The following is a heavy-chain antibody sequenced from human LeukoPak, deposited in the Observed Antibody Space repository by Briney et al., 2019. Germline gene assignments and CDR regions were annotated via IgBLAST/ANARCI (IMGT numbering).Heavy chain of an antibody. CDR1: GFTFSSYS. CDR2: ISSSSSYI. J-gene: IGHJ4*02. Sequence: PGGSLRLSCAASGFTFSSYSMNWVRQAPGKGLEWVSSISSSSSYIYYADSVKGRFTISRDNAKNSLYLQMNSLRAEDTAVYYCARPKVSYGSYYFDYWGQGTLVTASS. CDR3: ARPKVSYGSYYFDY. V-gene: IGHV3-21*01. D-gene: IGHD5-18*01.